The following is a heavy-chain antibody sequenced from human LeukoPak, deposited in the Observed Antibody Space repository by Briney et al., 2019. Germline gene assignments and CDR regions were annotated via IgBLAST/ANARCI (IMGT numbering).Heavy chain of an antibody. J-gene: IGHJ2*01. CDR3: ARARYDSSGYSCYFDL. D-gene: IGHD3-22*01. Sequence: GGSLRLSCAASGFTFSSYEMNWVRQAPGKGLEWVSSISSSGSTIYYADSEKGRFTISRDNAKNSLYLQMNRLRAEDTALYYCARARYDSSGYSCYFDLWGRGTLVTVSS. V-gene: IGHV3-48*03. CDR2: ISSSGSTI. CDR1: GFTFSSYE.